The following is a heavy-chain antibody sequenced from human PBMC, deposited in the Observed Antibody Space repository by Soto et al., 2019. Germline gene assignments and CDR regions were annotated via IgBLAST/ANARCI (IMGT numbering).Heavy chain of an antibody. Sequence: ASVKVSCKASGGTLSSYTLRWVRQAPGQGLEWMGRVIPNLGVTNYAKKFQGRFTIVVDTSTSTAYMELNSLRYEDTAVYYCARDKGYCSDTSCPDFDYWGQGTLVTVSS. D-gene: IGHD2-15*01. J-gene: IGHJ4*02. CDR3: ARDKGYCSDTSCPDFDY. V-gene: IGHV1-69*04. CDR1: GGTLSSYT. CDR2: VIPNLGVT.